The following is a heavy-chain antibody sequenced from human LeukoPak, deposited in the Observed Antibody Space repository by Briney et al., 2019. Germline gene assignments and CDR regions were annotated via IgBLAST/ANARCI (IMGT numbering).Heavy chain of an antibody. V-gene: IGHV3-66*01. D-gene: IGHD1-14*01. CDR1: GFTVSTNY. Sequence: PGGSLRLSCAASGFTVSTNYMSWVRQAPGKGLEWVSVIYSGGSTYYADSVRGRFTISRDKSKNTLYLQMNNLRAEGTAVFYCARGLTSLDYWGQGTLVTISS. CDR2: IYSGGST. CDR3: ARGLTSLDY. J-gene: IGHJ4*02.